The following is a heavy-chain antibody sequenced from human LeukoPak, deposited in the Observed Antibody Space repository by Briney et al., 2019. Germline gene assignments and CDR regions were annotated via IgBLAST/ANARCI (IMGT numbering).Heavy chain of an antibody. Sequence: SETLSLTCAVYGGSFSCYYWSWIRQPPGKGLEWIGEINHSGSTNYNPSLKSRVTISVDTSKNQFSLKLSSVTAADTAVYYCAAITMVRGVPYDWFDPWGQGTLVTVSS. CDR1: GGSFSCYY. V-gene: IGHV4-34*01. CDR3: AAITMVRGVPYDWFDP. D-gene: IGHD3-10*01. CDR2: INHSGST. J-gene: IGHJ5*02.